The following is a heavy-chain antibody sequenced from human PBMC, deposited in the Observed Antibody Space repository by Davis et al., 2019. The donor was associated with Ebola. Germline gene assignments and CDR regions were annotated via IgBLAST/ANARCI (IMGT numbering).Heavy chain of an antibody. V-gene: IGHV3-11*01. CDR2: IYTSGNTI. D-gene: IGHD6-19*01. CDR1: GFTFSAYY. CDR3: ARDREDSSSWYGFQY. Sequence: PGGSLRLSCAASGFTFSAYYMSWIRQAPGKGLEWLSYIYTSGNTIYYADSVKGRFTISRDNAKNSLYLQMNSLRAEDTAVYYCARDREDSSSWYGFQYWGQGTLVTVSS. J-gene: IGHJ4*02.